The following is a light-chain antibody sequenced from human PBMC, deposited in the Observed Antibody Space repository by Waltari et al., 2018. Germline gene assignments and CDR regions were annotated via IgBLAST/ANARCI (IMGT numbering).Light chain of an antibody. J-gene: IGKJ1*01. V-gene: IGKV1-33*01. CDR1: QGISNW. CDR2: RAS. Sequence: DIQMTQSPSSLSASVGDRVTITCRASQGISNWLAWYQQRPGKAPKLLIYRASNLETGVPSRFSGSGSGTDFTLTISSLQPEDIATYYCQQHDNSPWTFGQGTKVEIK. CDR3: QQHDNSPWT.